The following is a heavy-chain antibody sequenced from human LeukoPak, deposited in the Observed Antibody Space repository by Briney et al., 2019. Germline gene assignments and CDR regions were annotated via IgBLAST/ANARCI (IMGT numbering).Heavy chain of an antibody. J-gene: IGHJ4*02. CDR1: GGSVNSGSYY. V-gene: IGHV4-61*01. D-gene: IGHD1-26*01. CDR3: ARAAYSGSYHSDY. CDR2: IYYSGST. Sequence: SETLSLTCTVSGGSVNSGSYYWNWIRQPPGKGLEWIGYIYYSGSTNYNPSLKSRVTISVDTSKNQFPLKLSSVTAADTAVYYCARAAYSGSYHSDYWGQGALVTVSS.